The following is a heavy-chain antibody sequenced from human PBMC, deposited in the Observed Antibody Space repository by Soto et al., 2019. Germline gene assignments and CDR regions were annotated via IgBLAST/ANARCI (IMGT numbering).Heavy chain of an antibody. V-gene: IGHV3-30*18. J-gene: IGHJ4*02. CDR1: GFTFGHYA. CDR2: ISYDGDNE. D-gene: IGHD2-2*01. Sequence: QVQLEESGGGVVQPGRSLRLSCAASGFTFGHYAMHWVRQAPGKGLEWLAIISYDGDNEYYAGSVRGRFTISRDNSKNXXXLXXNILRHEDTAVYYCAKDGGPVYCNSPGCSAKHFDYWGQGTLVTVSS. CDR3: AKDGGPVYCNSPGCSAKHFDY.